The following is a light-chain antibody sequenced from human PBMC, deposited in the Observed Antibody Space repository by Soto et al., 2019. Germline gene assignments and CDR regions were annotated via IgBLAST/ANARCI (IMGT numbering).Light chain of an antibody. CDR3: QQYNNWPRT. V-gene: IGKV3-15*01. CDR1: QSVSSN. J-gene: IGKJ1*01. Sequence: EIVMTQSPATLSVSPGERATLYSRASQSVSSNLAWYQQKPGQAPRLLIYGASTRATGIPARFSGSGSGTEFTLTISSLQSEDFAVYYCQQYNNWPRTFGQGTKV. CDR2: GAS.